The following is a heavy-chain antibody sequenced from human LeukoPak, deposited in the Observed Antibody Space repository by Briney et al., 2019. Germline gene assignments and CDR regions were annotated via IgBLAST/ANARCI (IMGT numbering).Heavy chain of an antibody. CDR1: GGSFSNYD. D-gene: IGHD3-3*01. V-gene: IGHV4-34*01. CDR2: INHSGRT. J-gene: IGHJ5*01. Sequence: PSETLSLTCAVYGGSFSNYDWTWIRQPPGKGLEWIGEINHSGRTNYNPSLKSRITISADTSKKQFSLRLSSVTAADTAVYYCARGRSRVTIFGVALNWLDSWGQGNLVTVSS. CDR3: ARGRSRVTIFGVALNWLDS.